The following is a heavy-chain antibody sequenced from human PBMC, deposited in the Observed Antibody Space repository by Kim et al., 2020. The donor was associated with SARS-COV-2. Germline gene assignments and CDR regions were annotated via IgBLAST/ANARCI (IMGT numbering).Heavy chain of an antibody. CDR2: INPNSGGT. V-gene: IGHV1-2*06. CDR3: ARVLSRSISSIWYYYYGMDV. CDR1: GYTFTGYY. J-gene: IGHJ6*02. D-gene: IGHD6-13*01. Sequence: ASVKVSCKASGYTFTGYYMHWVRQAPGQGLEWMGRINPNSGGTNNAQKFQGRVTMTRDTSISTAYMELSRLRSDDTAVYYCARVLSRSISSIWYYYYGMDVWGQGTTVTVSS.